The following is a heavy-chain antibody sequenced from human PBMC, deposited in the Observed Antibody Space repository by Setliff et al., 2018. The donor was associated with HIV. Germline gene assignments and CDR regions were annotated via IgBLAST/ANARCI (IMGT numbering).Heavy chain of an antibody. Sequence: PSETLSLTCSVSGVSINRTDHYWGWIRQSPGKRLEWIGSVSQSGSTYYNPSLKSRITISVDRSKNLFSLKLISVTAADQGVYYCAREYCSAGSCYSGRWGQGMLVTVSS. V-gene: IGHV4-39*02. J-gene: IGHJ4*02. D-gene: IGHD2-15*01. CDR3: AREYCSAGSCYSGR. CDR2: VSQSGST. CDR1: GVSINRTDHY.